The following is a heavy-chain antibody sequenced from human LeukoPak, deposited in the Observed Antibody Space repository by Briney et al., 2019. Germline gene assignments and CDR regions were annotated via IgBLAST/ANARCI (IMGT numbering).Heavy chain of an antibody. Sequence: PGGSLRLSCAASGFTFSSYAMSWVRQAPGKGLEWVSDISGSGGSTYYADSVKGRFTISRDNSKNTLFLQMNSLRAEDTAVYYCAKDRSCSGSSCNVGSWGQGTMVTVSS. D-gene: IGHD2-2*01. J-gene: IGHJ3*01. CDR1: GFTFSSYA. CDR2: ISGSGGST. CDR3: AKDRSCSGSSCNVGS. V-gene: IGHV3-23*01.